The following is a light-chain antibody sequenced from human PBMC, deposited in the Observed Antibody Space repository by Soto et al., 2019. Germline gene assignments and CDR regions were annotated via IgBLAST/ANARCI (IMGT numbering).Light chain of an antibody. CDR1: QSVSSSY. V-gene: IGKV3-20*01. CDR3: QQYGSSPQT. CDR2: GAS. J-gene: IGKJ3*01. Sequence: EIVLTQSPGTLSLSLGERATLSCRASQSVSSSYLGWYQQKPGQAPRLLIYGASSRATGIPDRFSGSGSGTDFTLTISRLEPEDFAVYYCQQYGSSPQTFGPGTKVDIK.